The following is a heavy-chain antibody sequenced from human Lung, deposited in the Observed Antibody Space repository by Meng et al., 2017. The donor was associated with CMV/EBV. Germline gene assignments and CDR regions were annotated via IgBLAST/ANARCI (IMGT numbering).Heavy chain of an antibody. CDR2: ISSSSSYI. J-gene: IGHJ4*02. CDR1: GFTFSSYS. V-gene: IGHV3-21*01. CDR3: ARDNSYGDEYYFDY. Sequence: GEXXKISCAASGFTFSSYSMNWVRQAPGKGLEWVSSISSSSSYIYYADSVKGQFTISRDNAKNSLYLQMNSLRAEDTAVYYCARDNSYGDEYYFDYWGQGTXVTGAS. D-gene: IGHD5-18*01.